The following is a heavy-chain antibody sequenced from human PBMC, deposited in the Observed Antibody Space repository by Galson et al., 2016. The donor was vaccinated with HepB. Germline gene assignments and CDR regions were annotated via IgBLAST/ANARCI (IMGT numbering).Heavy chain of an antibody. CDR3: ARDMGCLPGYYYGSGRVYGMDV. J-gene: IGHJ6*02. Sequence: SLRLSCAASQFTFSRHGMHWVRQAPGKGLEGVALLWYDGSKKYYADSVKGRFTISRDNSKNTLYLQMNSLRAEDTALYYCARDMGCLPGYYYGSGRVYGMDVWGQGTTVTVSS. D-gene: IGHD3-10*01. CDR1: QFTFSRHG. V-gene: IGHV3-33*01. CDR2: LWYDGSKK.